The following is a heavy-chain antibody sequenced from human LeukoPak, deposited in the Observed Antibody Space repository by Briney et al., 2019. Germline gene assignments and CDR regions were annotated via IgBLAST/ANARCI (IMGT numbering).Heavy chain of an antibody. CDR2: ITSTGSVI. CDR1: GFSFSGYE. D-gene: IGHD6-13*01. J-gene: IGHJ6*02. CDR3: AKAKAAVGTWEWWFGMDI. Sequence: PGGSLRLSCVASGFSFSGYEMNWVRQAPGKGLEGVSYITSTGSVIYDADSVKGRFTISRDNSKNTVYGQMNSLRAEDTGVYYCAKAKAAVGTWEWWFGMDIWGQGTTVTVSS. V-gene: IGHV3-48*03.